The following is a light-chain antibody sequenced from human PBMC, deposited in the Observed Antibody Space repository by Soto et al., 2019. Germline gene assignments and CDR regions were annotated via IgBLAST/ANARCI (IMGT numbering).Light chain of an antibody. CDR3: QQYGSSSYT. Sequence: EIVLTQSPGTLSLSPGERATLSCRASQSVSSSYLAWFQQKPCQATRLLIYGASYRDTGIPDRFSGSGSGTDFPRTISRLEPEDFAVYYCQQYGSSSYTFGQGTRLEIK. CDR2: GAS. CDR1: QSVSSSY. V-gene: IGKV3-20*01. J-gene: IGKJ2*01.